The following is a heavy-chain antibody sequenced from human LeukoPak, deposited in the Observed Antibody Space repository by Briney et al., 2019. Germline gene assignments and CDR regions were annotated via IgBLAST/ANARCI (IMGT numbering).Heavy chain of an antibody. D-gene: IGHD6-13*01. CDR3: ARGGSFRGGVYYYGMDV. CDR1: GFTFSSYS. Sequence: GGSLRLSCAASGFTFSSYSMNWVRQAPGKGLEWVSYITTSSDTIYYADSVKGRFTISRDNAKNSLYLQMNSLRAEDTAVYYCARGGSFRGGVYYYGMDVWGQGTTVTVSS. J-gene: IGHJ6*02. V-gene: IGHV3-48*01. CDR2: ITTSSDTI.